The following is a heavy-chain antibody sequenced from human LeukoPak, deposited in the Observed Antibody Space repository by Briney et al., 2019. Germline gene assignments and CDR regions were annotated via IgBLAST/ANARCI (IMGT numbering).Heavy chain of an antibody. D-gene: IGHD2-2*01. J-gene: IGHJ4*02. CDR3: ARGPLGYCSSTSCSFNY. Sequence: GGSLRLSCAASGFTFSSYWMSWVRQAPGKGLEWVANIKQDGSEKYYVDSVKGRFTISRDNAKNSLYLQMGSLRADDTALYYCARGPLGYCSSTSCSFNYWGQGTLVTVSS. CDR2: IKQDGSEK. V-gene: IGHV3-7*03. CDR1: GFTFSSYW.